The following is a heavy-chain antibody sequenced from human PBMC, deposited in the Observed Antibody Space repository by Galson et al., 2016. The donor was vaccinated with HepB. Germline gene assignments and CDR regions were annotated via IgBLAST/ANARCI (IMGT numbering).Heavy chain of an antibody. D-gene: IGHD3-10*01. CDR1: GFTVSSNY. Sequence: FLRLACAASGFTVSSNYMSWVRQAPGTGLEWVSVIYSGGTTYYADSVTGRFTIARAHSKNTLSLQMNSLRPEDTAGYYSAREQVEASYYGSGSGYYYYYGMDIWRQGTTFIVSS. J-gene: IGHJ6*02. CDR2: IYSGGTT. V-gene: IGHV3-53*01. CDR3: AREQVEASYYGSGSGYYYYYGMDI.